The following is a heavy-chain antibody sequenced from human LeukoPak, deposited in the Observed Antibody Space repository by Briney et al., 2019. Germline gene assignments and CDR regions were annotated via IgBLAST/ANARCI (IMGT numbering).Heavy chain of an antibody. CDR1: GDSVSRTNVA. CDR2: TIYRSEWHH. Sequence: SQTLSLTCAISGDSVSRTNVAWNWIRQSPSGGLEWLGRTIYRSEWHHDYAVSMKGRITISPDTSRNQVSLQLNSVTPEDTAVYYCATYRFDFWGQGTLVTVSA. J-gene: IGHJ4*02. D-gene: IGHD3-16*02. CDR3: ATYRFDF. V-gene: IGHV6-1*01.